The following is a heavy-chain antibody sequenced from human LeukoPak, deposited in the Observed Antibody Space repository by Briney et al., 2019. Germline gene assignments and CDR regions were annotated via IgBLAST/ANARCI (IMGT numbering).Heavy chain of an antibody. V-gene: IGHV3-74*03. Sequence: GGPLSLLCAPSGLPLRNRWVRCARQTRGKGLVCLSCISSGGRSTTYADSVGGRLPLHRDNAKNTPSQEMNKRRAEDTAMFYCAKDQRVTGRPDIDYWGQGTLVIVSS. CDR2: ISSGGRST. J-gene: IGHJ4*02. D-gene: IGHD6-6*01. CDR1: GLPLRNRW. CDR3: AKDQRVTGRPDIDY.